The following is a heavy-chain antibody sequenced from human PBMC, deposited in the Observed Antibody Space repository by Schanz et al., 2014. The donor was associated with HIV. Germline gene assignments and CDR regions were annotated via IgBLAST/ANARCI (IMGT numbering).Heavy chain of an antibody. CDR1: GYTFTGYY. Sequence: QVPLVQSGAEVKKPGASVKVSCKASGYTFTGYYMHWVRQAPGQGLEWMGWINPNSGGTNYAQKFQGRVTMTRDTSISTAYMELSRLRSDDTAVYYCARGAAEMATMTPWRYWGQGTLVTVSS. V-gene: IGHV1-2*02. D-gene: IGHD5-12*01. J-gene: IGHJ4*02. CDR3: ARGAAEMATMTPWRY. CDR2: INPNSGGT.